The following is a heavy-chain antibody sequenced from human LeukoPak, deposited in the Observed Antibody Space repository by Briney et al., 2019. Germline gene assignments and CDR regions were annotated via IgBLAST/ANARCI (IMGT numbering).Heavy chain of an antibody. CDR1: GYTFTSYG. CDR2: IVPILGTA. V-gene: IGHV1-69*04. CDR3: ARDQGDNSYGYYAIWYAFDV. J-gene: IGHJ3*01. Sequence: ASVKVSCKASGYTFTSYGISWVRQAPGQGLEWMGRIVPILGTANYAQEFQGRLIITADKATSSAYMELSSLRSEDTAVYYCARDQGDNSYGYYAIWYAFDVWGQGTMVTVSS. D-gene: IGHD5-18*01.